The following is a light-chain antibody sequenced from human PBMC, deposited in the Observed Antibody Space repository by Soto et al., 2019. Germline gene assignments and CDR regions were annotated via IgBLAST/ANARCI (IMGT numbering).Light chain of an antibody. CDR2: EVT. CDR3: SSYAGRTLYV. Sequence: VVTEPSTASGSPWQAVTISCTRTSSDVGGYDYVSWYQQRPGKAPKLLIHEVTKRPSGVPDRFSGPKSGNTASLTVSGLQAEDEADYYCSSYAGRTLYVFGTGTKVTVL. CDR1: SSDVGGYDY. V-gene: IGLV2-8*01. J-gene: IGLJ1*01.